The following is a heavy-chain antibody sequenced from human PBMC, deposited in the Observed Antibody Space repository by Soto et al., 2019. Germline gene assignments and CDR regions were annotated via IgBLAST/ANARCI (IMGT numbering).Heavy chain of an antibody. CDR3: ATSPTITNFGEVSLGMDL. CDR1: GDTLTKRS. Sequence: QVQLVQSGAEVKKPGASVKVSCKVSGDTLTKRSMHWVRQVAGKGLEWMGGFDPEDGETIYAQKFQGRVTMTEDTTKETAHMGPNSLRSEDTAFYYCATSPTITNFGEVSLGMDLGGQWTTLTVSS. CDR2: FDPEDGET. J-gene: IGHJ6*02. V-gene: IGHV1-24*01. D-gene: IGHD3-3*01.